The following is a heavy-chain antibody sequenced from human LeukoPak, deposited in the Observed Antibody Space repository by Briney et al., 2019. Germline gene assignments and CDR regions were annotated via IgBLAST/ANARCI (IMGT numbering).Heavy chain of an antibody. CDR1: GYSFTSYW. J-gene: IGHJ4*02. D-gene: IGHD1-26*01. V-gene: IGHV5-51*01. CDR3: ARSSGSYYPGNYFDY. Sequence: GESLKISCKGSGYSFTSYWIGWVRQMPGKGLEWMGIIYPGDSDTRYSPSFQGQVTISADKSISTAYLQWSSLKASDTAMYYCARSSGSYYPGNYFDYWGQGTLVTVSS. CDR2: IYPGDSDT.